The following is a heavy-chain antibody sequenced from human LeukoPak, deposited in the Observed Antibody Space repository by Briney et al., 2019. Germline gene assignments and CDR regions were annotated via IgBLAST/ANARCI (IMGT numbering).Heavy chain of an antibody. D-gene: IGHD6-13*01. CDR1: GFSLSRYW. Sequence: PGGSLRLSCAASGFSLSRYWMSWVRQAPGKGLEWVANIGKDGSGNHYVDSVKGRFTISRDNAKNSLYLQMDSLRAEDTAIYYCTRAYPPLRTAAAGDHWGQGTLVTVSS. CDR3: TRAYPPLRTAAAGDH. V-gene: IGHV3-7*01. CDR2: IGKDGSGN. J-gene: IGHJ4*02.